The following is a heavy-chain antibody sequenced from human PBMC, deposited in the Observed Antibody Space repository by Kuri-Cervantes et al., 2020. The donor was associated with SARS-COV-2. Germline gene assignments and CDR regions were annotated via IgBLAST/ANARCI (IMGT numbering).Heavy chain of an antibody. D-gene: IGHD3-22*01. Sequence: SETLSLTCTVSGGSISSGSYYGSWIRQPAGKGLEWIGRIYTSGSTNYNPSLKSRVTISVDTSKNQFSLKLSSVTAADTAVYYCARDLAYDSSGYAFDYWGQGTLVTVSS. CDR1: GGSISSGSYY. CDR3: ARDLAYDSSGYAFDY. CDR2: IYTSGST. V-gene: IGHV4-61*02. J-gene: IGHJ4*02.